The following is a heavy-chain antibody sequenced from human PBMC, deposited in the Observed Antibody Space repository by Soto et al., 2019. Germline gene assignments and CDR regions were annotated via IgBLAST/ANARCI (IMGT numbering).Heavy chain of an antibody. J-gene: IGHJ6*02. D-gene: IGHD6-6*01. CDR1: GGSISSGGYY. CDR3: ARRRLSSSNYYYYGMDV. Sequence: PSETLSLTCTVSGGSISSGGYYWSWIRQHPGKGLEWIGYIYYSGSTYYNPSLKSRVTISVDTSKNQFSLKLSSVTAADTAVYYCARRRLSSSNYYYYGMDVWGQGTTVTVS. CDR2: IYYSGST. V-gene: IGHV4-31*03.